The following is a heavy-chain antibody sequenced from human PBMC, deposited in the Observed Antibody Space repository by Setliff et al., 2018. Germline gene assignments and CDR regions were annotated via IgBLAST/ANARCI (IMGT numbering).Heavy chain of an antibody. V-gene: IGHV1-2*02. CDR1: GYIFRDYY. Sequence: ASVKVSCKASGYIFRDYYIHWVRQAPGQGLEWMGWINPNSGGREYAEAFRGRVTMTGDTSIRTAFMELSSLRSEDTAVYYCATDRAWELRAFDIWGQGTMVTVSS. D-gene: IGHD1-26*01. CDR3: ATDRAWELRAFDI. J-gene: IGHJ3*02. CDR2: INPNSGGR.